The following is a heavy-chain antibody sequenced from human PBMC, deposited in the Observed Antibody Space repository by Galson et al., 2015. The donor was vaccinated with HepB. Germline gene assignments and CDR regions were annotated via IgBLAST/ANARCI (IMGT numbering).Heavy chain of an antibody. V-gene: IGHV3-21*01. Sequence: SLRLSCAASGFTFSSYSMNWVRQAPGKGLEWVSSISSSSSYIYYADSVKGRFTISRDNAKNSLYLQMNSLRAEDTAVYYCARNPLLWFGELSTGDNWFDPWGQGTLVTVSS. J-gene: IGHJ5*02. CDR3: ARNPLLWFGELSTGDNWFDP. D-gene: IGHD3-10*01. CDR1: GFTFSSYS. CDR2: ISSSSSYI.